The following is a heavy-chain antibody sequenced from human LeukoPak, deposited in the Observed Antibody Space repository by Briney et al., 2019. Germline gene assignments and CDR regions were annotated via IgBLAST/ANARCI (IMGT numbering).Heavy chain of an antibody. J-gene: IGHJ4*02. Sequence: PGGSLRLSCAASGFAFSSYAMSWVRQAPGKGLEWVSAISGSGGSTYYADSAKGRFTVSGDNSKSTLSLQMNSLRAEDTTVYYCAKDRRDFGVAQFDYWGQGTLVTVSS. CDR1: GFAFSSYA. CDR3: AKDRRDFGVAQFDY. CDR2: ISGSGGST. V-gene: IGHV3-23*01. D-gene: IGHD3-3*01.